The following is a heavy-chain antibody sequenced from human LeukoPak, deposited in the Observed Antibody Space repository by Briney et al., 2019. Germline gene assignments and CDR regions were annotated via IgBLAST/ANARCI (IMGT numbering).Heavy chain of an antibody. CDR3: ARNKYYYGSGSTPYYFDY. J-gene: IGHJ4*02. D-gene: IGHD3-10*01. CDR2: ISSSSSYM. Sequence: GGSLRLSCAASGFTFSSYGMHWVRQAPGKGLEWVSSISSSSSYMYYADSVKGRFTISRDNAKNSLYLQMNSLRAEDTAVYYCARNKYYYGSGSTPYYFDYWGQGTLVTVSS. V-gene: IGHV3-21*01. CDR1: GFTFSSYG.